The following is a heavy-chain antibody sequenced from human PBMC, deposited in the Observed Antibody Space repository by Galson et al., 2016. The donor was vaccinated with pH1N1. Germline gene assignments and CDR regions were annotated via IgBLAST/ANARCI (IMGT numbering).Heavy chain of an antibody. Sequence: SVKVSCKASGYTFTGYYMHWVRQAPGRGLEWMGWINPNSGGTNYAQKFQGRVTMTRDTSISTAYMELSRLRSDDTAVYYCARGIDFGELGAWFDPWGQGTLVTVSS. CDR2: INPNSGGT. D-gene: IGHD3-10*01. V-gene: IGHV1-2*02. CDR1: GYTFTGYY. J-gene: IGHJ5*02. CDR3: ARGIDFGELGAWFDP.